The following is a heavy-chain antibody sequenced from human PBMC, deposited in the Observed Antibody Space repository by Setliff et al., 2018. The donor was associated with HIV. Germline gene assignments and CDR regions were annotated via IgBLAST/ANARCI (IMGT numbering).Heavy chain of an antibody. CDR3: ARGRHAGSGGYSGGFYYFDF. V-gene: IGHV4-34*01. D-gene: IGHD3-22*01. CDR1: DGSFSDYY. J-gene: IGHJ4*02. Sequence: PSETLSLTCAVSDGSFSDYYWAWIRQAPGKGLEWLGLIHHTGSATYNPSIQSRVAVSVNMPNNQLFLELTSVTDADRGLYYCARGRHAGSGGYSGGFYYFDFWGQGALVTVSS. CDR2: IHHTGSA.